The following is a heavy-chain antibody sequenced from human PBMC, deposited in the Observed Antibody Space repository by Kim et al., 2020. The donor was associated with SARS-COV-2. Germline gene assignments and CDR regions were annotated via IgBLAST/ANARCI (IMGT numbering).Heavy chain of an antibody. V-gene: IGHV3-64D*09. CDR1: GFTFSSYA. CDR2: ISSNGGST. Sequence: GGSLRLSCSASGFTFSSYAMHWVRQAPGKGLEYVSAISSNGGSTYYADSVKGRFTISRDNSKNTLYLQMSSLRAEDTAVYYCVKVPHPNTAMVHSYYFDYWGQGTLVTVSS. D-gene: IGHD5-18*01. CDR3: VKVPHPNTAMVHSYYFDY. J-gene: IGHJ4*02.